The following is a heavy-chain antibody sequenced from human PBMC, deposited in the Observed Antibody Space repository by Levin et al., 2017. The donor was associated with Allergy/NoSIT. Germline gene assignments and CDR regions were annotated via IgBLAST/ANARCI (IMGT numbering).Heavy chain of an antibody. CDR2: ISGSGGST. J-gene: IGHJ2*01. V-gene: IGHV3-23*01. CDR1: GFTFSSYA. CDR3: AKETGCSSTSCYNWYFDL. D-gene: IGHD2-2*01. Sequence: GGSLRLSCAASGFTFSSYAMSWVRQAPGKGLEWVSAISGSGGSTYYADSVKGRFTISRDNSKNTLYLQMNSLRAEDTAVYYCAKETGCSSTSCYNWYFDLWGRGTLVTVSS.